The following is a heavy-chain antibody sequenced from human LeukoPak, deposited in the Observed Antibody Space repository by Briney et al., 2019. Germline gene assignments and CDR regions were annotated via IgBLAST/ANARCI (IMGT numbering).Heavy chain of an antibody. CDR1: GGSISSGDYY. J-gene: IGHJ6*03. CDR3: ARGSADGGNYLGYFYYYYMDV. CDR2: IYYSGST. D-gene: IGHD1-26*01. Sequence: NPSETLSLTCTVSGGSISSGDYYWSWIRQPPGKGLEWIGYIYYSGSTYYNPSLKSRVTISVDTSKNQFSLKLSSVTAADTAVYYCARGSADGGNYLGYFYYYYMDVWGKGTTVTVSS. V-gene: IGHV4-30-4*02.